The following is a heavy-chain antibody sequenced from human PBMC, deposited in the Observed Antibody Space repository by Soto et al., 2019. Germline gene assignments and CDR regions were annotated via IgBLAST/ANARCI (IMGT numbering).Heavy chain of an antibody. CDR1: GFTVSSNY. D-gene: IGHD4-4*01. CDR2: IYSGGST. V-gene: IGHV3-66*01. CDR3: AREVATVTTNWFDP. J-gene: IGHJ5*02. Sequence: PGGSLRLSCAASGFTVSSNYMSWVRQAPGKGLEWVSVIYSGGSTYYADSMKGRLTISRDNSKNTLYLQMNSLRAEDTAVYYCAREVATVTTNWFDPWGQGTLVTVSS.